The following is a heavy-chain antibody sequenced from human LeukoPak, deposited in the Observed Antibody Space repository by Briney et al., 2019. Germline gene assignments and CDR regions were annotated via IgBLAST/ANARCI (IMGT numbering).Heavy chain of an antibody. CDR3: ARDGYGNNYMDV. CDR1: GFTFSSYA. D-gene: IGHD5-18*01. CDR2: ISGSGGST. V-gene: IGHV3-23*01. Sequence: GGSLRLSCAASGFTFSSYAMSWVRQAPGKGLEWVSAISGSGGSTYYADSVKGRFTISRDNSKNTLYLQMNSLRAEDTAVYYCARDGYGNNYMDVWGKGTTVTVSS. J-gene: IGHJ6*03.